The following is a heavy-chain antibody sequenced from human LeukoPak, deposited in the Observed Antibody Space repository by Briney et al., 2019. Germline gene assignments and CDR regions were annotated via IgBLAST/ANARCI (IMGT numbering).Heavy chain of an antibody. V-gene: IGHV3-21*01. J-gene: IGHJ4*02. Sequence: GGSLRLSCAASGFTFSSYSMDWVRQAPGKGLEWVSSISSNNDYIYYADSVKGRFTISRDNAKNSLFLQMNSLRAEDTAVYYCARVAVAAAGTDYWGQGTLVTVSS. CDR2: ISSNNDYI. CDR1: GFTFSSYS. D-gene: IGHD6-13*01. CDR3: ARVAVAAAGTDY.